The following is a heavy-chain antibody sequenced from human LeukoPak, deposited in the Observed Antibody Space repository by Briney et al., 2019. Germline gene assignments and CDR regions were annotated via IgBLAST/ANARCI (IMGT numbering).Heavy chain of an antibody. CDR1: GFTLNDYY. V-gene: IGHV3-72*01. CDR2: SRNKANSYTT. Sequence: PGGSLRLSCAASGFTLNDYYVDWVRQAPGRGLEWVGRSRNKANSYTTEFAASVKGRFSTSRDDSKNSRYLQMNSLKIEDTAVYYCVRVTPHYYLDVWGRGTTVTVSS. D-gene: IGHD4-23*01. J-gene: IGHJ6*03. CDR3: VRVTPHYYLDV.